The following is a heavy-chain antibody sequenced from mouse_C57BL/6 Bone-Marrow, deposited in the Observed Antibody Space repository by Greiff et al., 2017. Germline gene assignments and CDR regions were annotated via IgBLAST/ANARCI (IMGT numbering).Heavy chain of an antibody. CDR3: ARGWDDYFDY. D-gene: IGHD4-1*01. CDR1: GYTFTSYW. Sequence: QVQLKQPGAELVRPGSSVKLSCKASGYTFTSYWMHWVKQRPIQGLEWIGNIDPSDSETHYNQKFKDKATLTVDKSSSTAYMQLSSLTSEDSAVYYGARGWDDYFDYWGQGTTLTVSS. V-gene: IGHV1-52*01. CDR2: IDPSDSET. J-gene: IGHJ2*01.